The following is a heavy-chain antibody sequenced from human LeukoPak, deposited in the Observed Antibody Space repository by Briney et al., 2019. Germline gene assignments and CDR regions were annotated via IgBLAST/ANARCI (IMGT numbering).Heavy chain of an antibody. V-gene: IGHV5-51*01. CDR2: IYAGDSDT. J-gene: IGHJ4*02. CDR1: GYIFTSYW. Sequence: GESLKISCKGSGYIFTSYWIGWVRQMPGKGLEWMGTIYAGDSDTRYSPSFQGQVTISADKSISTAYLQWSSLKASDTAMYYCARRGRSRSYPDPIDYWGQGTLVTVSS. CDR3: ARRGRSRSYPDPIDY. D-gene: IGHD3-10*01.